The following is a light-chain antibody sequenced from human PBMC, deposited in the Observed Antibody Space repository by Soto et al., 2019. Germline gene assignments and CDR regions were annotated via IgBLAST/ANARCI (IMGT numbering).Light chain of an antibody. CDR1: QGISSY. J-gene: IGKJ1*01. CDR2: AAS. V-gene: IGKV1-9*01. CDR3: QQLNSHPRT. Sequence: IQLTQSPSSLSASVGDRVTITCRASQGISSYLAWYQQKPGKAPKLLIYAASTLQSGVPSRFSGSGSGTDFTLTISSLQPEDFATYYCQQLNSHPRTFGQGTMVEIK.